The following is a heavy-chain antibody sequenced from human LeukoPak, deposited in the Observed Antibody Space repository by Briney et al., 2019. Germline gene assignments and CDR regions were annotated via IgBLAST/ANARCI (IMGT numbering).Heavy chain of an antibody. CDR2: IYPGDSDT. J-gene: IGHJ4*02. D-gene: IGHD3-3*01. CDR1: GYSFTSYW. Sequence: GESLKISCKGSGYSFTSYWIGWGRQMPGKGLEWMGIIYPGDSDTRYSPSFQGQVTISADKSISTDYLQWSSLKASDTGMYYCARGFWSGYYVFDYWGQGTLVTVSS. CDR3: ARGFWSGYYVFDY. V-gene: IGHV5-51*01.